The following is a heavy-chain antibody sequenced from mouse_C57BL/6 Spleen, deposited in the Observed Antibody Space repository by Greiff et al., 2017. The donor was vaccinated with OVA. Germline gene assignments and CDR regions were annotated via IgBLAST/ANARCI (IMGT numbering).Heavy chain of an antibody. CDR3: AREGYAMDY. CDR2: INPGSGGT. V-gene: IGHV1-54*01. Sequence: QVQLQQSGAELVRPGTSVKVSCKASGYAFTNYLIEWVKQRPGQGLEWIGVINPGSGGTYYNEKFKGKVTLTADKSSSTAYLQLSSLTYEDAAVYLCAREGYAMDYWGQGTSVTVSA. CDR1: GYAFTNYL. J-gene: IGHJ4*01.